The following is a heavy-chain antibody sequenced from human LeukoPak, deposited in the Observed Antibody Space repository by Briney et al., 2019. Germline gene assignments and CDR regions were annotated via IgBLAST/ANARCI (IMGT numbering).Heavy chain of an antibody. V-gene: IGHV3-21*01. Sequence: PGGSLRLSCAASGFTFSSYSMNWVRQAPGKGLEWVSSISSSSSYIYYADSVKGRFTISRDNAKNSLYLQMNSLRAEDTAVYYCARYDIVGATIFDYWGQGTLVTVSS. J-gene: IGHJ4*02. D-gene: IGHD1-26*01. CDR3: ARYDIVGATIFDY. CDR1: GFTFSSYS. CDR2: ISSSSSYI.